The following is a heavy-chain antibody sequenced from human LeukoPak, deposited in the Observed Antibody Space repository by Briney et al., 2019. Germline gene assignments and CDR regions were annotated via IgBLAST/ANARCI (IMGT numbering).Heavy chain of an antibody. J-gene: IGHJ3*02. CDR2: INPNSGGT. CDR3: ARDGASNLLLWFGESNDAFDI. CDR1: GYMFTTYY. V-gene: IGHV1-2*02. D-gene: IGHD3-10*01. Sequence: ASVKVSCKASGYMFTTYYMHWVRQAPGQGLEWMGWINPNSGGTNYAQKFQGRVTMTRDTSISTAYMELSRLRSDDTAVYYCARDGASNLLLWFGESNDAFDIWGQGTMVTVSS.